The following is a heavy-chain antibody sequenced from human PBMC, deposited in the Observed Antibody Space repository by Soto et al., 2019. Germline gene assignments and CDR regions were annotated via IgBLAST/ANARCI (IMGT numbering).Heavy chain of an antibody. J-gene: IGHJ4*02. CDR3: ARVGYGGNSGADY. CDR1: GGSIRSFNYY. V-gene: IGHV4-30-4*01. Sequence: SETLSLTCTVSGGSIRSFNYYWSWIRQPPGKGLEWIGYIYYSGTTFYNPSLKSRISISLDTSKNQFSLQLTSVTAADTAVYYCARVGYGGNSGADYRGQGTLVTISS. D-gene: IGHD2-21*02. CDR2: IYYSGTT.